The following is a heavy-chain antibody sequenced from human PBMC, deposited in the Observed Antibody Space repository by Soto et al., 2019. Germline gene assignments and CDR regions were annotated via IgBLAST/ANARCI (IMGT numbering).Heavy chain of an antibody. J-gene: IGHJ4*02. CDR1: GYTFTGYA. CDR2: INAGNGNT. D-gene: IGHD6-19*01. Sequence: QVQLVQSGAEEKKPGASVKVSCKASGYTFTGYAMHWVRQAPGQRLEWMGWINAGNGNTKYSQKFQGRVTITRDTSAITAYMELSILRPEDTAVYYCARAVAVPAAFDYWGQGTLVTVYS. V-gene: IGHV1-3*05. CDR3: ARAVAVPAAFDY.